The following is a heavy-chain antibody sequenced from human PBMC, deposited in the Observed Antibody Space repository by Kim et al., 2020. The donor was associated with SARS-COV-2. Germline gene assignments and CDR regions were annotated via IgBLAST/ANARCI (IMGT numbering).Heavy chain of an antibody. V-gene: IGHV3-30*04. CDR2: ISYDGSNK. J-gene: IGHJ4*02. D-gene: IGHD3-10*01. CDR1: GFTFSSYA. CDR3: ASITMVRGEPYYFDY. Sequence: GGSLRLSCAASGFTFSSYAMHWVRKAPGKGLELVAVISYDGSNKYYADSVKGRFTISRDNSKNTLYLQMNSLRAEDTAVYYCASITMVRGEPYYFDYWGQGTLVTVSS.